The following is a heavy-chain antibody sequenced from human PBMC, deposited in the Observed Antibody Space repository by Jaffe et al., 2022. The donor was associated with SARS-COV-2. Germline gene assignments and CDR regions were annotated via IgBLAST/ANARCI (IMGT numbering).Heavy chain of an antibody. D-gene: IGHD3-22*01. CDR1: GFTFSSYS. V-gene: IGHV3-21*01. Sequence: EVQLVESGGGLVKPGGSLRLSCAASGFTFSSYSMNWVRQAPGKGLEWVSSISSSSSYIYYADSVKGRFTISRDNAKNSLYLQMNSLRAEDTAVYYCARDRLRDYYDTPRPHNWFDPWGQGTLVTVSS. J-gene: IGHJ5*02. CDR2: ISSSSSYI. CDR3: ARDRLRDYYDTPRPHNWFDP.